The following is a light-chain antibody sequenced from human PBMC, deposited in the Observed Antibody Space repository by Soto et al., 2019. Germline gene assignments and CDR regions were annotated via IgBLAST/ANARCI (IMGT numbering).Light chain of an antibody. CDR2: GAS. Sequence: DIQMTQSPASLSASVGDRVTLTCRASQSIGSYLNWYQHKPGKAPKLLIYGASNLQSGVPSRFSGSGSGTHSTLTISSLQPEDFAPYYCQQTDSTPPTFGHGTRLEIK. CDR1: QSIGSY. V-gene: IGKV1-39*01. CDR3: QQTDSTPPT. J-gene: IGKJ5*01.